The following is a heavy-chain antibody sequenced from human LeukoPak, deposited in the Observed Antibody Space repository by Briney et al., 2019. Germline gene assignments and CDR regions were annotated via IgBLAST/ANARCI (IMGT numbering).Heavy chain of an antibody. CDR3: ARGYCSGGSCYSVENWFDP. CDR1: GYTFTGYY. D-gene: IGHD2-15*01. J-gene: IGHJ5*02. V-gene: IGHV1-2*06. Sequence: ASVKVSCKASGYTFTGYYMLWARQAPGQGFEGMGRINPNSGGTNYAQKFQERVTMTRDTSISKAYMELSRLRSDDTAVYYCARGYCSGGSCYSVENWFDPWGQGTLVTVSS. CDR2: INPNSGGT.